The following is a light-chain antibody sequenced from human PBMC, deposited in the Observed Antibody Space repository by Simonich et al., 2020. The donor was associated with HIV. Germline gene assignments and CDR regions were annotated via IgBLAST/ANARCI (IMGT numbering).Light chain of an antibody. CDR3: QSYDSSDQKV. Sequence: NFMLTQPHSVSESPGKTVTISCTRSSGSIATYYVQWYQQRPGSAPTTVIYEDNQRPPGVPDRFSGSGDSSSNSASLTISGLKTEDEADYYCQSYDSSDQKVFGGGTKLTVL. CDR1: SGSIATYY. J-gene: IGLJ3*02. V-gene: IGLV6-57*03. CDR2: EDN.